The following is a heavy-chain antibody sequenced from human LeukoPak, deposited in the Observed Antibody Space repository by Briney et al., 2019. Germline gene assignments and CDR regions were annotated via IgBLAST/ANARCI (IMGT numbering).Heavy chain of an antibody. V-gene: IGHV4-31*03. J-gene: IGHJ3*02. CDR1: GGSISSGGYS. CDR2: IYYSGST. CDR3: ARGYGVAFDI. D-gene: IGHD4-17*01. Sequence: PSETLSLTCTVSGGSISSGGYSWRWIRQHPGKGLEWIGYIYYSGSTYYNPSLKSRVTISVDTSKNQFSLKLSSVTAADTAVYYCARGYGVAFDIWGQGTMVTVSS.